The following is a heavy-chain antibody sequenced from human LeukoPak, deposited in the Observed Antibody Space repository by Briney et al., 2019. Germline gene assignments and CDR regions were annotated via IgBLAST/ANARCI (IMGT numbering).Heavy chain of an antibody. V-gene: IGHV3-23*01. CDR1: GFTFSSYA. CDR3: AKDLGRYFDWLLFDY. D-gene: IGHD3-9*01. CDR2: ISGSGGST. J-gene: IGHJ4*02. Sequence: GGSLRLSCAASGFTFSSYAMSWVRQAPGKGLGWVSAISGSGGSTYYADSVKGRFTISRDNSKNTLYLQMNSLRAEDTAVYYCAKDLGRYFDWLLFDYWGQGTLVTVSS.